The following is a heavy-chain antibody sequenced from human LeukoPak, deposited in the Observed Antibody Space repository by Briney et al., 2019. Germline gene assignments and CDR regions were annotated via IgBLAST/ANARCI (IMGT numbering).Heavy chain of an antibody. V-gene: IGHV4-34*01. CDR2: INHSGST. Sequence: SETLSLTYAVYGGSFSGYYWSWIRQPPGKGLEWIGEINHSGSTNYNPSLKSRVTISVDTSKNQFSLKLSSVTAADTAVYYCARAPRGYSYGYDYWGQGTLVTVSS. CDR3: ARAPRGYSYGYDY. CDR1: GGSFSGYY. D-gene: IGHD5-18*01. J-gene: IGHJ4*02.